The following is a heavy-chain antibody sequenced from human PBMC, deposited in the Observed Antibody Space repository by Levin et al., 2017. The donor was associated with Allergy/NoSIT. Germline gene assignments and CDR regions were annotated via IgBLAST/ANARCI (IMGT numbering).Heavy chain of an antibody. CDR2: ISYDGSNK. Sequence: GGSLRLSCAASGFTFSSYAMHWVRQAPGKGLEWVAVISYDGSNKYYADSVKGRFTISRDNSKNTLYLQMNSLRAEDTAVYYCARGGFLEWLPYYYYGMDGWGQGTTVTVSS. CDR1: GFTFSSYA. J-gene: IGHJ6*02. D-gene: IGHD3-3*01. V-gene: IGHV3-30*04. CDR3: ARGGFLEWLPYYYYGMDG.